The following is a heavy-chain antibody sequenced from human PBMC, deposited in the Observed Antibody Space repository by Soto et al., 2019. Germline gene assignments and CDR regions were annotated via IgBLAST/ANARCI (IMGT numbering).Heavy chain of an antibody. D-gene: IGHD3-3*01. V-gene: IGHV1-69*06. CDR2: IIPIFGTA. CDR3: ASPTREWLPQARDYYYGMAV. Sequence: QVQLVQSGAEVKKPGSSVKVSCKASGGTFSSYAISWVRQAPGQGLEWMGGIIPIFGTANYAQKFQGRVTITADKSTRTAYMELSSLRSEDTAVYYCASPTREWLPQARDYYYGMAVWGKGTTVTVSS. CDR1: GGTFSSYA. J-gene: IGHJ6*04.